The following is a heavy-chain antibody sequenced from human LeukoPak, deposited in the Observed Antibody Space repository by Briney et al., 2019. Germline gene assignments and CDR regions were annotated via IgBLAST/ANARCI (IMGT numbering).Heavy chain of an antibody. J-gene: IGHJ3*02. CDR2: IWYDGSNK. CDR3: ARERVVTATDAFDI. CDR1: GFTFSSYG. Sequence: GGSLRLSCAASGFTFSSYGMHWVRQAPGKGLEWVAVIWYDGSNKYYADFVKGRFTISRDNSKNTLYLQMNSLRAEDTAVYYCARERVVTATDAFDIWGQGTMVTVSS. D-gene: IGHD2-21*02. V-gene: IGHV3-33*01.